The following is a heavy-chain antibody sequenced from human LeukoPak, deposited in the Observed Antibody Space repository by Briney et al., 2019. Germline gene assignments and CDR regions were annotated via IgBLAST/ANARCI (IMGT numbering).Heavy chain of an antibody. CDR1: GFTFSSYA. J-gene: IGHJ4*02. Sequence: PGGSLRLSCAASGFTFSSYAMNWVRQAPGKGLEWVSAISGSGGNTYYADSVKGRFTISRDNSDNTLYLQMNSLRAEDTAVYYCAKDRPNYYGSNGHYYKLNGDCWGQGTLVTVSS. CDR3: AKDRPNYYGSNGHYYKLNGDC. V-gene: IGHV3-23*01. CDR2: ISGSGGNT. D-gene: IGHD3-22*01.